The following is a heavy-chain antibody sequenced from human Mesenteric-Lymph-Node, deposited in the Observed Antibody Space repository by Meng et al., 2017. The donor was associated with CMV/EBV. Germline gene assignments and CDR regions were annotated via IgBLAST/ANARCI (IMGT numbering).Heavy chain of an antibody. J-gene: IGHJ4*02. CDR3: ARGPSYSSGFPDC. CDR1: GYTFTSFD. D-gene: IGHD6-19*01. CDR2: MNPNSGNT. Sequence: QEQLVQSGAEVKKPGASVKVSCKASGYTFTSFDINWVRQATGQGPGWMGWMNPNSGNTGYAQKFQGRVTLTRDTSISTAYMELSSLRSEDTAVYYCARGPSYSSGFPDCWGQGTLVTVSS. V-gene: IGHV1-8*02.